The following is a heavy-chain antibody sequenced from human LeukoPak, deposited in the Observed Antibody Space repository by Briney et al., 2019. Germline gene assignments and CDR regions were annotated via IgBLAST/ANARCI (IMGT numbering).Heavy chain of an antibody. J-gene: IGHJ6*02. D-gene: IGHD2-2*01. CDR1: GGSISSGGYS. V-gene: IGHV4-30-2*01. CDR3: ARADYCSSTSCYQGGMDV. Sequence: PSETLSLTCAVSGGSISSGGYSWSWIRQPPGKGLEWIGYIYHSGSTYYNPSLKSRVTISVDRSKNQFSLKLSSVAAADTAVYYCARADYCSSTSCYQGGMDVWGQGTTVTVSS. CDR2: IYHSGST.